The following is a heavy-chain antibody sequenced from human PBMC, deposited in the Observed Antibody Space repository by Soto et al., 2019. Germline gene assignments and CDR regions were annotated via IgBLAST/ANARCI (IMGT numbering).Heavy chain of an antibody. CDR2: INHSGST. D-gene: IGHD2-2*01. J-gene: IGHJ4*02. V-gene: IGHV4-34*01. CDR3: ARGPRYCSSTSCSYWVDY. CDR1: GGSFSGYY. Sequence: SETLSLTCAVYGGSFSGYYWSWIRQPPGKGLEWIGEINHSGSTNYNPSLKSRVTISVDTSKNQFSLKLSSVTAADTAVYYCARGPRYCSSTSCSYWVDYWGQGTLVTVSS.